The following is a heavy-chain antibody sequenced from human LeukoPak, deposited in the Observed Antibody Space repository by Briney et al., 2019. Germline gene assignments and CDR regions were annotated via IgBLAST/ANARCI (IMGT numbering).Heavy chain of an antibody. Sequence: GASVKVSCKASGYTFTSYAMHWVRQAPGQRLEWMGWINAGNGNTKYSQKFQGRVTMTEDTSTDTAYMELSSLRSEDTAVYYCAAIVGGSNWFDPWGQGALVTVSS. D-gene: IGHD1-26*01. CDR2: INAGNGNT. CDR1: GYTFTSYA. CDR3: AAIVGGSNWFDP. V-gene: IGHV1-3*01. J-gene: IGHJ5*02.